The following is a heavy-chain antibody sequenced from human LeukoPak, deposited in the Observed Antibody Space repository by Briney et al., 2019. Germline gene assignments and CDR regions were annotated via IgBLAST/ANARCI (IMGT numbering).Heavy chain of an antibody. CDR1: GFTFSSYS. J-gene: IGHJ4*02. CDR2: ISSSSSYI. Sequence: PGGSLRLSCAVSGFTFSSYSMNWVRQAPGKGLEWVSSISSSSSYIYYADSVKGRFTISRDNAKNSLYLQMNSLRAEDTAVYYCARMNYGDLTFDYWGQGTLVTVSS. D-gene: IGHD4-17*01. CDR3: ARMNYGDLTFDY. V-gene: IGHV3-21*01.